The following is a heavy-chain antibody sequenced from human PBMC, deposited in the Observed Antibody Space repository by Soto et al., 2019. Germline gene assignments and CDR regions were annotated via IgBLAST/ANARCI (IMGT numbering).Heavy chain of an antibody. V-gene: IGHV4-34*01. CDR3: ARDKITGLFDY. CDR1: GGSFSGYS. CDR2: INHSGST. J-gene: IGHJ4*02. Sequence: QQWGAGLLKPSETLSLTCAVYGGSFSGYSWTWIRQPPGTGLEWVGEINHSGSTNYNPSLKSRVTISVDTSKNQFSLKLTSVTAADTAVYYCARDKITGLFDYWGQGTLVTVSS. D-gene: IGHD2-8*02.